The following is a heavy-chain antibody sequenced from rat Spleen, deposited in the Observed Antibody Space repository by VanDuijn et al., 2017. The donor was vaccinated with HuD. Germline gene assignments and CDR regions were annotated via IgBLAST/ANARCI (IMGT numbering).Heavy chain of an antibody. V-gene: IGHV5-27*01. CDR3: TTRPGIRGY. J-gene: IGHJ2*01. CDR1: GFTFSNYD. Sequence: EVQLVESGGGLVQPGRSLKLSCAASGFTFSNYDMAWVRQAPTKGLEWIASIGPSGDSTYYRDSVKGRFTVSRDNAKGTLFLQMDSLRSEDTATYYCTTRPGIRGYWGQGVMVTVSS. CDR2: IGPSGDST. D-gene: IGHD1-4*01.